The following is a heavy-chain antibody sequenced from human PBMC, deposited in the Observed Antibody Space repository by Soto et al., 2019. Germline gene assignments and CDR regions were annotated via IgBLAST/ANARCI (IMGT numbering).Heavy chain of an antibody. CDR2: IGTAGDT. D-gene: IGHD5-18*01. J-gene: IGHJ6*02. CDR1: GFTFGASA. Sequence: GGSLRLSCAASGFTFGASALQWVRQATGKVLEWVSAIGTAGDTYYPGSVKGRFTISRENAKNSLYLQMNSLRAGDTAVYYCARGSPGYGYYYYYYGMDVWGQGTTVTVS. V-gene: IGHV3-13*04. CDR3: ARGSPGYGYYYYYYGMDV.